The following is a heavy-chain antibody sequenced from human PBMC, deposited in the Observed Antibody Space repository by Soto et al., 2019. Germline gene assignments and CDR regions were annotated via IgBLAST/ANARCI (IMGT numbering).Heavy chain of an antibody. V-gene: IGHV4-34*01. CDR2: INPSGST. J-gene: IGHJ4*02. Sequence: QVQLQPWGAGLLKPSETLSLTCAVYGGSFYGYYWSWIRQPPGKGLEWIGEINPSGSTNYNPSLKSRVTLSVDTSKNHFPLKLSSVTAADTAVYYCATPRRAPPTFDYLCQGTLVTVSS. CDR3: ATPRRAPPTFDY. CDR1: GGSFYGYY.